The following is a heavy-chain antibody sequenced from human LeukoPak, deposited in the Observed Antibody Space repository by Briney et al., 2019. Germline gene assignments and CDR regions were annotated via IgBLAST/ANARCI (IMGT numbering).Heavy chain of an antibody. D-gene: IGHD3-9*01. CDR3: ARLRYFDWLLGDY. Sequence: GGSLRLSRAASGFTFSSYWMSWVRQAPGKGLEWVANIKQDGSEKYYVDSVKGRFTISRDNAKNSLYLQMNSLRAEDTAVYYCARLRYFDWLLGDYWGQGTLVTVSS. V-gene: IGHV3-7*01. CDR2: IKQDGSEK. J-gene: IGHJ4*02. CDR1: GFTFSSYW.